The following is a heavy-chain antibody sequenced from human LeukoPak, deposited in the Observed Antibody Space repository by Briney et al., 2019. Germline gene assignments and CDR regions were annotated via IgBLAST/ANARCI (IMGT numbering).Heavy chain of an antibody. J-gene: IGHJ5*02. CDR1: GGSFSGYY. CDR2: INHSGST. CDR3: ARDRDWFDP. V-gene: IGHV4-34*01. Sequence: PSETLSLTCSVYGGSFSGYYWSWIRQPPGKGLEWIGEINHSGSTNYNPSLKSRVTISVDTPKNQFSLKLSSVTAADTAVYYCARDRDWFDPWGQGTLVTVSS.